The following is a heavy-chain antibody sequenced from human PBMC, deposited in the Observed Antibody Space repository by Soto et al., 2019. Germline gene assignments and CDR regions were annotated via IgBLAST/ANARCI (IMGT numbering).Heavy chain of an antibody. D-gene: IGHD3-3*01. V-gene: IGHV4-59*08. Sequence: SETLSLTCTVSGGSISSYYWTWIRQPPGKGLEWIGYIYYSGSTNYNPSLKSRVTISVATSKTQFSLKLSSVTAADTAVYYCARAFWSGYYYFDYWGQGTLVTVS. CDR1: GGSISSYY. CDR3: ARAFWSGYYYFDY. CDR2: IYYSGST. J-gene: IGHJ4*02.